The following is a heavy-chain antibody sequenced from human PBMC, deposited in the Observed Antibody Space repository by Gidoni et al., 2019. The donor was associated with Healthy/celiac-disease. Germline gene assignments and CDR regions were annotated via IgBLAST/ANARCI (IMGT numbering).Heavy chain of an antibody. Sequence: QVQLVESGGGVVQPGRSLRLSCAASGFTFSSYGMHWVRQAPGKGLEWVAVIWYDGSNKYYADSVKGRFTISRDNSKNTLYLQMNSLRAEDTAVYYCARVGSSSWYYYYMDVWGKGTTVTVSS. J-gene: IGHJ6*03. CDR1: GFTFSSYG. CDR2: IWYDGSNK. V-gene: IGHV3-33*01. CDR3: ARVGSSSWYYYYMDV. D-gene: IGHD6-13*01.